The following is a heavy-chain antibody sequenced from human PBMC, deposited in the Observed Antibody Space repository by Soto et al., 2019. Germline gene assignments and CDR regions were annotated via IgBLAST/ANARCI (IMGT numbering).Heavy chain of an antibody. V-gene: IGHV3-23*01. Sequence: EVQLLESGGGLVQPGGSLRLSCAASGFTFSSYAMSWVRQAPGKGLEWVSAISGSGGSTYYADSVKGRFTISRDNSKNSLYRQTSSRRAEDTAVHYCAREDYYYSSGYYHAGFDFWCQGTLVTVSS. D-gene: IGHD3-22*01. CDR3: AREDYYYSSGYYHAGFDF. CDR2: ISGSGGST. J-gene: IGHJ4*02. CDR1: GFTFSSYA.